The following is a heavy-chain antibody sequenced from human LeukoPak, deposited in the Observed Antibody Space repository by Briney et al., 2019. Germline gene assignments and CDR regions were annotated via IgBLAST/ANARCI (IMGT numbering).Heavy chain of an antibody. D-gene: IGHD1-26*01. J-gene: IGHJ4*02. CDR2: FDPEDGET. CDR3: ARDGAGGSYVFDY. Sequence: GASVKVSCKVSGYTLTELSMHWVRQAPGKGLEWMGGFDPEDGETIYAQKFQGRVTMTRDTSISTAYMELSRLRSDDTAVYYCARDGAGGSYVFDYWGQGTLVTVSS. CDR1: GYTLTELS. V-gene: IGHV1-24*01.